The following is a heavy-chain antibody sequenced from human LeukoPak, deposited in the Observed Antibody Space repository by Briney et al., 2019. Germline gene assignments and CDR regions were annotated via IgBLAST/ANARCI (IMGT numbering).Heavy chain of an antibody. CDR2: ITPFNGNT. CDR1: GYTFTYRY. CDR3: ASAEVGASFAY. Sequence: ASVKVSCTASGYTFTYRYLHWVRQAPGQALEWMGWITPFNGNTNYAQKFQDRITITRDRSVSTAYMELSSLRAEDTAMYYCASAEVGASFAYWGQGTLVTVSS. V-gene: IGHV1-45*02. D-gene: IGHD1-26*01. J-gene: IGHJ4*02.